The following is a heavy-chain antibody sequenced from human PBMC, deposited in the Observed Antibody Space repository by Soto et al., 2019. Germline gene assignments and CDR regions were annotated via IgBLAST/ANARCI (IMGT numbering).Heavy chain of an antibody. J-gene: IGHJ3*02. D-gene: IGHD2-15*01. CDR2: IYSTGNT. V-gene: IGHV4-39*07. CDR3: ARGAVGYCSGGSCYGPGAFDI. CDR1: GGSVSSNSYS. Sequence: SETLSLTCTVSGGSVSSNSYSWGWIRQSPGKGLEWIASIYSTGNTYYNPSLQSRVTISVDTSKNQFSLKLSSVTAADTAVYYCARGAVGYCSGGSCYGPGAFDIWGQGTMVTVSS.